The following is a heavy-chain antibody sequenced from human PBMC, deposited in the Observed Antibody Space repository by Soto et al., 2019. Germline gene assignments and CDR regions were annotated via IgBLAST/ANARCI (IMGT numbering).Heavy chain of an antibody. D-gene: IGHD6-19*01. CDR1: GFSLSTRGVG. CDR2: IYYRGRT. V-gene: IGHV4-39*01. Sequence: GSGPTLVNPTQTLTLTCTFSGFSLSTRGVGVGWIRQPPGKGLEGIGSIYYRGRTYYTPSLKSRVTIYVDPSKNQFSLKMSSVTAADTAVYYCARHAVPSSGFPDYWGQGTLVTVS. CDR3: ARHAVPSSGFPDY. J-gene: IGHJ4*02.